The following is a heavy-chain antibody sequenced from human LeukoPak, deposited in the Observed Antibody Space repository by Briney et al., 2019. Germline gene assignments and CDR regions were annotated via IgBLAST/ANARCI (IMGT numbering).Heavy chain of an antibody. CDR3: ARTYNYYDSSGYANGFDY. D-gene: IGHD3-22*01. V-gene: IGHV3-21*01. Sequence: GGSLRLSCAASGFTFSSYSMNWVRQAPGKGLEWVSSISSSSSYIYYADSVKGRFTISRDNAKNSLYLQMNSLRAEDTAVYYCARTYNYYDSSGYANGFDYWGQGTLVTVSS. CDR1: GFTFSSYS. CDR2: ISSSSSYI. J-gene: IGHJ4*02.